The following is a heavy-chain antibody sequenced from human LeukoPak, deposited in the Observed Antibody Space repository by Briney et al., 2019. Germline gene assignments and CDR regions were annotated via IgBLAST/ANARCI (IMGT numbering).Heavy chain of an antibody. J-gene: IGHJ3*02. CDR2: ISTYDGNT. D-gene: IGHD6-19*01. Sequence: EASVKVSCKASGYTFNTYGISWVRQAPGQGLGWMGWISTYDGNTNHAQNLQGRVTMTTDTSTRTAYMELRSLRSGDTAVYYCARWSYSSDWYFGTFDIWGQGTTVTISS. V-gene: IGHV1-18*01. CDR3: ARWSYSSDWYFGTFDI. CDR1: GYTFNTYG.